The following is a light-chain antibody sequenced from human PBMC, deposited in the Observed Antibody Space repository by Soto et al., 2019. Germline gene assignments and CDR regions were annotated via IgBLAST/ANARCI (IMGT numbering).Light chain of an antibody. CDR2: DVA. Sequence: QSALTQPASVSDSPGQSITISRTGTSSDIGGSDHVSWYRQYPGEAPKLIIYDVANRPSGVSHRFSGSKSGNTASLIISGLQREDEADYYCVSFTTSRSYVFGTGTKLTVL. CDR1: SSDIGGSDH. J-gene: IGLJ1*01. V-gene: IGLV2-14*03. CDR3: VSFTTSRSYV.